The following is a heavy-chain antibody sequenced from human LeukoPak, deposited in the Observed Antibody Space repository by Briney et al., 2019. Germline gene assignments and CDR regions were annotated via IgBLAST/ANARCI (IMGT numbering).Heavy chain of an antibody. J-gene: IGHJ4*02. V-gene: IGHV3-7*01. Sequence: GGSLRLSCEASGFTFSRFWMSWVRQAPGKGLEWVANIKQDGSEKYYVDSVKGRFTISRDNAKNSLYLQMNSLRAEDTAVYYCARDLSSSWYDYWGQGTLVTVSS. CDR1: GFTFSRFW. CDR3: ARDLSSSWYDY. CDR2: IKQDGSEK. D-gene: IGHD6-13*01.